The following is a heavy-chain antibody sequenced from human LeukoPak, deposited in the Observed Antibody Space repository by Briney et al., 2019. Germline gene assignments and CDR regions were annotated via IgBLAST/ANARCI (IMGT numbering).Heavy chain of an antibody. Sequence: GGSLRLSSTASGFTFGDFAMSWIRQAPGRGLEWVSFIRSKVYGGSTEYAASVKGRFTISRDDSKSIVYLQMDSLKSEDTAVYYCSRIDHDFFDYWGQGILVTVSS. J-gene: IGHJ4*02. CDR3: SRIDHDFFDY. D-gene: IGHD3-3*01. CDR2: IRSKVYGGST. V-gene: IGHV3-49*03. CDR1: GFTFGDFA.